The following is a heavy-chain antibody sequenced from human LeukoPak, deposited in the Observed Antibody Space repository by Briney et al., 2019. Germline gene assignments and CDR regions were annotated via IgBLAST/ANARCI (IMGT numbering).Heavy chain of an antibody. D-gene: IGHD3-22*01. V-gene: IGHV3-20*04. CDR3: ARDQAYYYDSSFDY. CDR2: INWNGGST. CDR1: GFTFDDYG. Sequence: GGSLRLSCAASGFTFDDYGMSWVRQAPGKGLEWVSGINWNGGSTGYADSVKGRFTISRDNAKNSLYLQMNSLRAEDTAVYYCARDQAYYYDSSFDYWGQGTLVTVSS. J-gene: IGHJ4*02.